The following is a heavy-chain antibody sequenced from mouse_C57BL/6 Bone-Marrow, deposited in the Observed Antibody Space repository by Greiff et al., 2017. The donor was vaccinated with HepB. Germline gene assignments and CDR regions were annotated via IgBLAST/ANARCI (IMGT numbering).Heavy chain of an antibody. V-gene: IGHV3-6*01. CDR2: ISYDGSN. Sequence: DVQLQESGPGLVKPSQSLSLTCSVTGYSITSGYYWNWIRQFPGNKLEWMGYISYDGSNNYNPSLKNRISITRDTSKNQFFLKLNSVTTEDTATYYCARGRKFHYFDYWGQGTTLTVSS. J-gene: IGHJ2*01. CDR1: GYSITSGYY. D-gene: IGHD1-3*01. CDR3: ARGRKFHYFDY.